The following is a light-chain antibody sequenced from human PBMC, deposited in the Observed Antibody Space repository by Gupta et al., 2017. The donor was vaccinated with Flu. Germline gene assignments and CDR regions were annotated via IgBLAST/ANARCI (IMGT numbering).Light chain of an antibody. Sequence: SSELTQAPAVSVALGQTVRITCQGDSLRNSYASWYQQKPGQAPVLVIYAKSIRPSGIPDRFAGPSSGNKDSLTISXAXAEDEAXYYCNARDSNVNHHWVFGGGTKLTVL. CDR3: NARDSNVNHHWV. V-gene: IGLV3-19*01. J-gene: IGLJ3*02. CDR2: AKS. CDR1: SLRNSY.